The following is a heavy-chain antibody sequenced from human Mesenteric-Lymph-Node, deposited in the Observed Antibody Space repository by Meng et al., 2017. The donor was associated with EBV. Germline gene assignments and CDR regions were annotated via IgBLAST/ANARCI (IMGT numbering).Heavy chain of an antibody. CDR3: ARDSWSGYPYIDY. D-gene: IGHD3-3*01. J-gene: IGHJ4*02. Sequence: VQLVASGAEVKYPGSSVKVAVKASVGTFSIYAISWVRQAPGQGLEWMGGIIPIFGTANYTQKFQGRVTITADESTSTAYMELSSLRSEDTAVYYCARDSWSGYPYIDYWGQGTLVTVSS. CDR1: VGTFSIYA. V-gene: IGHV1-69*01. CDR2: IIPIFGTA.